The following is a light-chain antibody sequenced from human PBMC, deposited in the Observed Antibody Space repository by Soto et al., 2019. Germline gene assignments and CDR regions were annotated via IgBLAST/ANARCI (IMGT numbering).Light chain of an antibody. CDR2: EDN. CDR3: QSYDSSILAV. V-gene: IGLV6-57*04. J-gene: IGLJ7*01. Sequence: NFMLTQPHSVSESPGKTVTISCTRSSGSIASNYVQWYQQRPGSAPTTVIYEDNQRPSGVPDRFFGSIDSSSNSASLTISGLKTEDEADYYCQSYDSSILAVFGGGTQLTVL. CDR1: SGSIASNY.